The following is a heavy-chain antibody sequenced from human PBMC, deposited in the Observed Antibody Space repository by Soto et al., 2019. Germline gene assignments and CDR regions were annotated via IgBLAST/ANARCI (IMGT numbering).Heavy chain of an antibody. J-gene: IGHJ4*02. CDR2: INKDGSKN. CDR3: ARSGDVATVTDY. CDR1: GFTFRTYW. D-gene: IGHD4-17*01. V-gene: IGHV3-7*01. Sequence: EVQLVESGGGLVQPGGSLRLSCAASGFTFRTYWMSWVRQAPGKGLEWVANINKDGSKNYYVDSVRGRFTISRDNAQNSLYLHMSSLRADDTAVYYCARSGDVATVTDYWGQGTLVTVSS.